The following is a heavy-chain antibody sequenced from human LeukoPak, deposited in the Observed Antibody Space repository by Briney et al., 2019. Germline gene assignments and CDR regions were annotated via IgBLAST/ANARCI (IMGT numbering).Heavy chain of an antibody. Sequence: GGSLRLSCAASGFTFSNAWMSWVRQAPGKGLEWVGRIKSKTDGGTTDYAAPVKGRFTISRDDSKNTLYLQMNSLKTEDTAVYYCTTATPPGAYYYDSSGYYGYWGQGTLVTVSS. CDR1: GFTFSNAW. D-gene: IGHD3-22*01. J-gene: IGHJ4*02. V-gene: IGHV3-15*01. CDR3: TTATPPGAYYYDSSGYYGY. CDR2: IKSKTDGGTT.